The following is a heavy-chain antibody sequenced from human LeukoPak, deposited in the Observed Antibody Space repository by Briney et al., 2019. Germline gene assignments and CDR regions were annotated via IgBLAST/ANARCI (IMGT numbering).Heavy chain of an antibody. Sequence: GRSLRLSCAASGFTFSNYAMHWVRQAPGKGLEWVAVIWYDGSNENYADTVKGRFTISRDNSKNMLNLQVNSLRAEDTAVYYYARRSAVGTHGVDVWGKGTTVTVSS. CDR3: ARRSAVGTHGVDV. CDR2: IWYDGSNE. V-gene: IGHV3-33*01. J-gene: IGHJ6*04. CDR1: GFTFSNYA. D-gene: IGHD6-13*01.